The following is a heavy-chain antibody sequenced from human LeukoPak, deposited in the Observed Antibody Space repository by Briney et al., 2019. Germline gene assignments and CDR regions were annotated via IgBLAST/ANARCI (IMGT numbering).Heavy chain of an antibody. CDR3: ARDPTVTTGGFEDY. V-gene: IGHV3-21*01. CDR2: ISSSSSYI. D-gene: IGHD4-17*01. J-gene: IGHJ4*02. Sequence: GGSLRLSCAASGFTFSSYSMNWVRQAPGKGLEWVSSISSSSSYIYYADSVKGRFTISRDNAKNSLYLQMNSLRAEDTAVYYCARDPTVTTGGFEDYWGQGTLVTVSS. CDR1: GFTFSSYS.